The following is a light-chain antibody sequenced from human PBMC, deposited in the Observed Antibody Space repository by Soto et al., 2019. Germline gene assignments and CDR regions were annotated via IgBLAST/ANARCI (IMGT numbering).Light chain of an antibody. Sequence: DIQMTQSPSTLSASVGDRVTITCRASQSISSWLAWYQQKPGKAPKLLIYKAYSLESGVPSRFSGSGSGTEFTLTISRLQPDDFATYYCQQDSINTRSFGGGTKVEIK. V-gene: IGKV1-5*03. CDR2: KAY. CDR1: QSISSW. CDR3: QQDSINTRS. J-gene: IGKJ4*01.